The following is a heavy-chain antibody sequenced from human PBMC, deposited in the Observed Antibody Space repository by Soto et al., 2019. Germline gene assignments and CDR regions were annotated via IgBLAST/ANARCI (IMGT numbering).Heavy chain of an antibody. CDR1: GYPFTGYS. J-gene: IGHJ4*02. CDR3: ARPSGSYGDYAWSLKY. CDR2: ISAYSGDT. V-gene: IGHV1-18*01. Sequence: QIQLVQSGAEVKKPGASVKVSCKASGYPFTGYSVGWVRQAPGQGPAWMGWISAYSGDTYYAQRFQDRLTMTTDASTSTAYMDLRSLRSDDTAVYYCARPSGSYGDYAWSLKYWGQGTLVTVSS. D-gene: IGHD4-17*01.